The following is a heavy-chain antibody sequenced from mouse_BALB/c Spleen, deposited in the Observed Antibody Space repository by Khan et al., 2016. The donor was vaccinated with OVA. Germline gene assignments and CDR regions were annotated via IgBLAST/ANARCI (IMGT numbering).Heavy chain of an antibody. V-gene: IGHV1-87*01. D-gene: IGHD1-1*01. CDR3: ARGGITTGYFDY. Sequence: QVQLQQSGAELARPGASVKLSCKASGYSFTNYWMQWVKQRPGQGLEWIGTTYPGNGDTRYTQNFKGKVTLTADKSSHTAYMQLSSLASEDAAVDYCARGGITTGYFDYWGLGTTLTVSS. CDR2: TYPGNGDT. CDR1: GYSFTNYW. J-gene: IGHJ2*01.